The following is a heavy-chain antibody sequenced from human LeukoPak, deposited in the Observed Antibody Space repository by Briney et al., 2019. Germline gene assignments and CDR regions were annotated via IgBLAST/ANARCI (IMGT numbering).Heavy chain of an antibody. Sequence: GGSLRLSCSPSGFTFISYAIHWVRQAPGKGLEYVSAISNNGGSKYYADSVKGRFTISRDNSKNTLYLQMSSLRVEDTAVYYCVKGGYSSSWSLFDYWGQGTLVTVSS. V-gene: IGHV3-64D*06. D-gene: IGHD6-13*01. CDR1: GFTFISYA. J-gene: IGHJ4*02. CDR2: ISNNGGSK. CDR3: VKGGYSSSWSLFDY.